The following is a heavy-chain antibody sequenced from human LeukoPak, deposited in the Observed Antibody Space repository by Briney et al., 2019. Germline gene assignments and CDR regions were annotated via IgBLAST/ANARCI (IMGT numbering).Heavy chain of an antibody. CDR3: AKVSHLVGARYFDY. D-gene: IGHD1-26*01. Sequence: GGSLRLSCAASGFIVNSYVMSWVRQAPGKGLEWVSAISGSGGSTYYADSVKGRFTISRDNSKNTLYLQMNSLRAEDTAVYYCAKVSHLVGARYFDYWGQGTLVTVSS. CDR1: GFIVNSYV. CDR2: ISGSGGST. V-gene: IGHV3-23*01. J-gene: IGHJ4*02.